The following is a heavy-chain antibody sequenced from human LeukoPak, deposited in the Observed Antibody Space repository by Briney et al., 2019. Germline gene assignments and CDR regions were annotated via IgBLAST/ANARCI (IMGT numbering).Heavy chain of an antibody. J-gene: IGHJ4*02. CDR3: AKGNPYYDFWSGYYKRTNSEYYFDY. CDR2: ISSSGGST. D-gene: IGHD3-3*01. CDR1: GFTFSSYA. V-gene: IGHV3-23*01. Sequence: PGGSLRLSCAASGFTFSSYAMSWVRQAPGKGLEWVSAISSSGGSTYYADSVKGRFTISRDNSKNTLYLQMNSLRAEDTAVYYCAKGNPYYDFWSGYYKRTNSEYYFDYWGQGTLVTISS.